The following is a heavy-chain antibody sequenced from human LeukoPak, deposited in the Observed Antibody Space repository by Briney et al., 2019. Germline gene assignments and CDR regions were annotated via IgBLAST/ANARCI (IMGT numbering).Heavy chain of an antibody. CDR2: ISGSGDST. D-gene: IGHD3-10*01. J-gene: IGHJ4*02. CDR1: GFTFSNYA. V-gene: IGHV3-23*01. CDR3: ARDPYLWFGDSYFFDH. Sequence: GGSLRLSCAASGFTFSNYAMSWVRLAPGKGLEWVSAISGSGDSTYYADSVKGRFAISRDNSKNTLYLQVSSRRAEDTAVYYCARDPYLWFGDSYFFDHWGQGTLVTVSS.